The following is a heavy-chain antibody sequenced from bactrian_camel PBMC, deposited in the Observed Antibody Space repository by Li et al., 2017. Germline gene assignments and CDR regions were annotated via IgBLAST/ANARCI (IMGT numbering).Heavy chain of an antibody. CDR3: TKWAFGGSWYADFGE. CDR1: GFSVHRWH. Sequence: DVQLVESGGGLVQPGGSLRLSCAPSGFSVHRWHMSWVRQVPGKGLEWISTISNGGAMTYYAESVKGRFTIVRDNTKNTLYLQLNSLKIEDTAMYYCTKWAFGGSWYADFGEWGQGTQVTVS. CDR2: ISNGGAMT. V-gene: IGHV3S40*01. D-gene: IGHD6*01. J-gene: IGHJ6*01.